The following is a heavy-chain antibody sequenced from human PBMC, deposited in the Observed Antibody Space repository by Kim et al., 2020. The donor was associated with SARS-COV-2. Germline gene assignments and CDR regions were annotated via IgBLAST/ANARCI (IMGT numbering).Heavy chain of an antibody. Sequence: AERFQGRVTVTRDTATSTVYMELSSLKSEETAIYYCAREVWRSRNGLDVWGQGTTVSVSS. V-gene: IGHV1-46*01. J-gene: IGHJ6*02. CDR3: AREVWRSRNGLDV. D-gene: IGHD1-1*01.